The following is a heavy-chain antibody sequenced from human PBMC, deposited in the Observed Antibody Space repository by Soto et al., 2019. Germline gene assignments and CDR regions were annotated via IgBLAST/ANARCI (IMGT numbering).Heavy chain of an antibody. CDR3: ARCRAAAGPSDY. CDR1: GGSISIYY. D-gene: IGHD6-13*01. J-gene: IGHJ4*02. V-gene: IGHV4-59*01. CDR2: IYYSGST. Sequence: SETMSLTCTVSGGSISIYYWRWIRQPPGKGLEWIGYIYYSGSTNYNPSLKSRVTISVGTSKNQFSMKLSSVTAADTAVYYCARCRAAAGPSDYWGQGTLVTVSS.